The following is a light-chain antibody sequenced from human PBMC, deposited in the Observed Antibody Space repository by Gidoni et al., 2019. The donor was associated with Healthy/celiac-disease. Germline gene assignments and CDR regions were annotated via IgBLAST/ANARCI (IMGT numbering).Light chain of an antibody. CDR3: QQYYSQRE. Sequence: DIQMTQSPSTLSASVGDRVTITCRASQFISTWLAWYQVKPGKAPKLLIFKASSLESGVPSRFSGSGSGTEFSLTISSLQSDDFATYYCQQYYSQREVXQGTKVEIK. CDR2: KAS. V-gene: IGKV1-5*03. J-gene: IGKJ1*01. CDR1: QFISTW.